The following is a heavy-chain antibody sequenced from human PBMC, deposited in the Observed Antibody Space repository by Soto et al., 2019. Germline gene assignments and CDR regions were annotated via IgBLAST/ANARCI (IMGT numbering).Heavy chain of an antibody. D-gene: IGHD5-12*01. CDR2: IIPIFGIT. CDR3: VRDSPIGSTYSGYDGIDY. J-gene: IGHJ4*02. V-gene: IGHV1-69*04. CDR1: GGTFSTYT. Sequence: SVKVSCKASGGTFSTYTISWVRQAPGQGLEWMGRIIPIFGITNYAQKFQGRVTITADKSTSTAYMELNSLRSEDTAVYYCVRDSPIGSTYSGYDGIDYWGQGTLVTVSS.